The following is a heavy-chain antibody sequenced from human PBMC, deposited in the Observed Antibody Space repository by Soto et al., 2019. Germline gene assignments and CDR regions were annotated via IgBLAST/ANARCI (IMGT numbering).Heavy chain of an antibody. J-gene: IGHJ4*02. CDR2: IYPGASNT. V-gene: IGHV5-51*01. D-gene: IGHD2-2*02. CDR3: ARQGYCSNTACYTVDY. CDR1: GYSFTNYR. Sequence: PGESLKISCTGSGYSFTNYRIGWVRQMPGKGLEWMGIIYPGASNTRYSPSFQDQVTISADKSISTAYLQWSSLKASDTAMYFCARQGYCSNTACYTVDYWGQGTLVTVSS.